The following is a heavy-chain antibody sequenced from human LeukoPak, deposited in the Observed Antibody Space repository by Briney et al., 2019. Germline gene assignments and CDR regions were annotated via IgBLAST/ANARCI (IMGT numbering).Heavy chain of an antibody. D-gene: IGHD6-13*01. V-gene: IGHV1-3*01. CDR3: ARRQSIAAAGTFDP. CDR1: GYTFTSYA. Sequence: ASVTVSCKASGYTFTSYAMHWVRQAPGQRLEWMGWINAGNGNTKYSQKFQGRVTITRDTSASTAYMELSSLRSEDTAVYYCARRQSIAAAGTFDPWGQGTLVTVSS. J-gene: IGHJ5*02. CDR2: INAGNGNT.